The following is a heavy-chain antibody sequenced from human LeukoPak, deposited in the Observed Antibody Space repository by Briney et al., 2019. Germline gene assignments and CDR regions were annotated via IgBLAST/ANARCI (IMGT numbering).Heavy chain of an antibody. Sequence: ASVKVSCKASGYTFTSYYMHWVRQAPGQGLEWMGWINPNSGGTNYAQKFQGRVTMTRDTSISTAYMELSRLRSDDTAVYYCARDRPSYGSGSYYNPWYYYYYMDVWGKGTTVTISS. CDR3: ARDRPSYGSGSYYNPWYYYYYMDV. CDR1: GYTFTSYY. D-gene: IGHD3-10*01. V-gene: IGHV1-2*02. J-gene: IGHJ6*03. CDR2: INPNSGGT.